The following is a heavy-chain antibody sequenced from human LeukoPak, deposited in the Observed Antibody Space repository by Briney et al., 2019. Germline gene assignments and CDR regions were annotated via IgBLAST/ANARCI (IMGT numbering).Heavy chain of an antibody. CDR1: GGSISSGYYY. J-gene: IGHJ4*02. Sequence: SQTLSLTCTVSGGSISSGYYYWSWIRQPPGKGLEYVGYIYYGGTYYNPSLKSRVTISVDTSKNQFSLKLSSVTAADTAVYYCARGTWSSSIDYWGQGTLVTVSS. CDR2: IYYGGT. CDR3: ARGTWSSSIDY. V-gene: IGHV4-30-4*01. D-gene: IGHD6-6*01.